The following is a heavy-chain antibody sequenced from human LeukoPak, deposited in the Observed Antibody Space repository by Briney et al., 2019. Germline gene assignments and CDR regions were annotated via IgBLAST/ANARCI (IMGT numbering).Heavy chain of an antibody. CDR1: GFTFSSYG. V-gene: IGHV3-30*18. J-gene: IGHJ4*02. CDR2: ISYDGSNK. CDR3: AKEVQF. Sequence: GGSLRLSCAASGFTFSSYGMHWVRQAPGKGLEWVAVISYDGSNKYYADSVKGRFTISRDNSKNTLYLQMNSLRAEDTAVYYCAKEVQFWGQGTLVPVSS. D-gene: IGHD1-1*01.